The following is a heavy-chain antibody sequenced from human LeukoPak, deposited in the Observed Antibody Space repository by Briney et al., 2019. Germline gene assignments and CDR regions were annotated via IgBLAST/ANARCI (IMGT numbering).Heavy chain of an antibody. D-gene: IGHD3-3*01. CDR2: INPSGGST. Sequence: ASVKVSCKASGGTFSSYAISWARQAPGQGLEWMGIINPSGGSTSYAQKFQGRVTMTRDTSTSTVYMELSSLRSEDTAVYYCARSHTTRSEVRFLEWSLRYWGQGTLVTVSS. V-gene: IGHV1-46*01. J-gene: IGHJ4*02. CDR3: ARSHTTRSEVRFLEWSLRY. CDR1: GGTFSSYA.